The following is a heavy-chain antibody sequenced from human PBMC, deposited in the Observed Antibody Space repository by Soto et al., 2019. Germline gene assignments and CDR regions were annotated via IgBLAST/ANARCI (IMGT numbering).Heavy chain of an antibody. CDR1: GFTFSSYS. Sequence: GSLRLSCAASGFTFSSYSMNWVRQAPGKGLEWVSYISSSSSTIYYADSVKGRFTISRDNAKNSLYLQMNSLRAEDTAVYYCARVALAAAGTFWFDPWGQGTLVTVSS. CDR3: ARVALAAAGTFWFDP. J-gene: IGHJ5*02. D-gene: IGHD6-13*01. CDR2: ISSSSSTI. V-gene: IGHV3-48*01.